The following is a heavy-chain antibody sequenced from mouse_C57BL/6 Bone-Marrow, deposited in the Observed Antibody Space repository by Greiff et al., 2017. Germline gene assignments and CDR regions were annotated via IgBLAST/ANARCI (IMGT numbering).Heavy chain of an antibody. V-gene: IGHV5-9*01. Sequence: EVKLMESGGGLVKPGGSLKLSCAASGFTFSSYTMSWVRQTPEKRLQWVAAISGGGGNTYYPDSVKGRSTISRDNDNNIPYLQMSSLRSEDTALYYCSGQDSRVRATRYFDVGGTGTTVTVSS. CDR3: SGQDSRVRATRYFDV. D-gene: IGHD1-1*01. J-gene: IGHJ1*03. CDR1: GFTFSSYT. CDR2: ISGGGGNT.